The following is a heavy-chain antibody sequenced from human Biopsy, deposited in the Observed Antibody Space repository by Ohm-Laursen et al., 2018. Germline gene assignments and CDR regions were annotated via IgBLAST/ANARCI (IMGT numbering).Heavy chain of an antibody. Sequence: TLSLTWTVSGVSINTGGYYWTWIRQHPGTGLEWIGYIRYSGNTLNNPSLKSRLTISVDTSRNQFSLKLTSVTAADTALYYCTRAGGGKIYGLWGQGTLVTVSS. CDR1: GVSINTGGYY. J-gene: IGHJ4*02. V-gene: IGHV4-31*02. CDR3: TRAGGGKIYGL. CDR2: IRYSGNT. D-gene: IGHD3-16*01.